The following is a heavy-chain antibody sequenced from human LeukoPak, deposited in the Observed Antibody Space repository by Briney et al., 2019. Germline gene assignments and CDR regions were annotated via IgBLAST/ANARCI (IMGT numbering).Heavy chain of an antibody. Sequence: SVKVSCRASGGTFSSYAISWVRQAPGQGLEWMGGIIPIFGTANYAQKFQGRVTITADESTSTAYMELSSLRSEDTAVYYCAGETGYSSSWYLDWGQGTLVTVSS. CDR2: IIPIFGTA. CDR3: AGETGYSSSWYLD. CDR1: GGTFSSYA. J-gene: IGHJ4*02. V-gene: IGHV1-69*13. D-gene: IGHD6-13*01.